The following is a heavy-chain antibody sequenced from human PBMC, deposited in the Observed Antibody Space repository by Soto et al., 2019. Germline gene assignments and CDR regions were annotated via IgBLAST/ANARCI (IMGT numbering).Heavy chain of an antibody. J-gene: IGHJ4*02. V-gene: IGHV3-30*18. Sequence: QVQLLESGGGVVQPGRSLRLSCAASGFTFSNFGMHWVRQAPGKGLEWVAVISSDGSDKYYSDSVKGRFTIPRDNAKNTLCLQMNSLRVEDTAVYYCAKGSEVARQELDYWGQGTLVTVSS. CDR1: GFTFSNFG. CDR3: AKGSEVARQELDY. D-gene: IGHD2-15*01. CDR2: ISSDGSDK.